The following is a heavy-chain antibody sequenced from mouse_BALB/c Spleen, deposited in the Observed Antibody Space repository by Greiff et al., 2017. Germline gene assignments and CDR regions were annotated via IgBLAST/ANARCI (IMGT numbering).Heavy chain of an antibody. CDR2: ISDGGSYT. J-gene: IGHJ3*01. CDR3: ARDWAYGYDVPWFAY. D-gene: IGHD2-2*01. V-gene: IGHV5-4*02. CDR1: GFTFSDYY. Sequence: EVKLVESGGGLVKPGGSLKLSCAASGFTFSDYYMYWVRQTPEKRLEWVATISDGGSYTYYPDSVKGRFTISRDNAKNNLYLQMSSLKSEDTAMYYCARDWAYGYDVPWFAYWGQGTLVTVSA.